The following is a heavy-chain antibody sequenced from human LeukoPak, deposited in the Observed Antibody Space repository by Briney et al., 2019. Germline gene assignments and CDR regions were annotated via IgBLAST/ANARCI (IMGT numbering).Heavy chain of an antibody. J-gene: IGHJ5*02. Sequence: SETLSLTCTVSDGSISSSNYYWAWIRQPPGKGLGWIANIFYTGNTYYNPSLKSRVTISIDTSKNQFSLRLNSVTATDTAVYYCARLNKPGWFDPWGQGTLVTVSS. CDR1: DGSISSSNYY. CDR2: IFYTGNT. D-gene: IGHD1-14*01. V-gene: IGHV4-39*01. CDR3: ARLNKPGWFDP.